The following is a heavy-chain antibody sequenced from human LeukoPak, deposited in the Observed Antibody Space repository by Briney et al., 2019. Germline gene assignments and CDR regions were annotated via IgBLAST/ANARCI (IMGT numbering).Heavy chain of an antibody. Sequence: ASVKVSCKASGYTFTGYYMHWVRQAPGQGLAWMGWINPNSGGTNYAQKFQGRVTMTRDTSISTAYMELSRLRSDDTAVYYCARDGDEGYYYDSSGYYTTFDYWGQGTLVTVSS. D-gene: IGHD3-22*01. V-gene: IGHV1-2*02. CDR1: GYTFTGYY. CDR2: INPNSGGT. J-gene: IGHJ4*02. CDR3: ARDGDEGYYYDSSGYYTTFDY.